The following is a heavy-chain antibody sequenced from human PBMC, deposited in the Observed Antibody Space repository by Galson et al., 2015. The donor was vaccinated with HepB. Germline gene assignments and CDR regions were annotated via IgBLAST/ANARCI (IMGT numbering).Heavy chain of an antibody. CDR1: GYSFDYYW. CDR3: ARLVDGYKDY. CDR2: IYPGESET. V-gene: IGHV5-51*01. Sequence: QSGAEVKRPGESLKISCQGSGYSFDYYWIAWVRQMPGKGLEWMGIIYPGESETSFGPSFQGQVSFSVDRSTSTAYLHWNSLKASDTAIYYCARLVDGYKDYWGQGTLVTVSS. D-gene: IGHD5-24*01. J-gene: IGHJ4*02.